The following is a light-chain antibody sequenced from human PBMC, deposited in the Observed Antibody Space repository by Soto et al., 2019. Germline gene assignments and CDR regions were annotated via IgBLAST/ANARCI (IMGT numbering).Light chain of an antibody. CDR2: DAS. J-gene: IGKJ1*01. V-gene: IGKV3D-20*02. CDR1: QSVSSSY. Sequence: EIVLTQSPGTLSLSPGERATLSCRASQSVSSSYLAWYQQKPGQAPRLLIFDASKRATGIPARFSGTGSGTDFTLTISSLEPEDVAVYYCQQRSNWPPVTFGQGTKVEIK. CDR3: QQRSNWPPVT.